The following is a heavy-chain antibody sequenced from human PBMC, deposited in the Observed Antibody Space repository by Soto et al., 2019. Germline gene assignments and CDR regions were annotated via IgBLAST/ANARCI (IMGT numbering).Heavy chain of an antibody. D-gene: IGHD3-9*01. CDR1: GFTVNSNY. V-gene: IGHV3-66*01. CDR3: ATLTKYDILTGFYPC. CDR2: IYSDGST. J-gene: IGHJ4*02. Sequence: WGSLRLSCAASGFTVNSNYMSWVRQAPGKGLEWVSVIYSDGSTYYADSVKGRFIISRDNSNNTLYFQMNSLRAEDTAVYYCATLTKYDILTGFYPCWGQGTLVTVSS.